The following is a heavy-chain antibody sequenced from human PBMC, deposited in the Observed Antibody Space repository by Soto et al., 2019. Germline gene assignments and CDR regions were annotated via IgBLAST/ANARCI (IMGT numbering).Heavy chain of an antibody. Sequence: QVQLVESGGGVVQPGRSLRLSCAASGFTFSSYGMHWVRQAPGKGLEWVAVISYDGSNKYYADSVKGRFTISRDNSKNTLYLQMNSLRAEYTAVYYCAKETAVYYYYYGMDVWGQGTTVTVSS. D-gene: IGHD2-21*02. CDR2: ISYDGSNK. CDR3: AKETAVYYYYYGMDV. CDR1: GFTFSSYG. J-gene: IGHJ6*02. V-gene: IGHV3-30*18.